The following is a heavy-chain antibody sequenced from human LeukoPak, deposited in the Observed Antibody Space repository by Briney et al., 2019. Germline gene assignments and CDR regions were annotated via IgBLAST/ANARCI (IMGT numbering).Heavy chain of an antibody. CDR3: AIEDSG. CDR2: IYYSGST. Sequence: SETLSLTCAVYGGSFSGYYWSWIRQPPGKGLEWIGSIYYSGSTYYNPSLKSRVTISVDTSKNQFSLKLSSVTAADTAVYYCAIEDSGWGQGTLVTVSS. CDR1: GGSFSGYY. J-gene: IGHJ4*02. V-gene: IGHV4-34*01. D-gene: IGHD1-26*01.